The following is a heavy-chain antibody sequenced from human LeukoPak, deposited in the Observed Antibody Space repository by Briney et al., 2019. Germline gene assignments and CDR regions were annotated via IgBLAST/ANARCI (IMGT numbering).Heavy chain of an antibody. CDR1: GFTFSSYS. CDR3: ARGRGTYFDY. Sequence: PGGSLRLSCAASGFTFSSYSMNWVRQAPGKGLEWVSSIRSSSSYIYYADSVKGRFTISRDNAKNSLYLQMNSLRAEDTAVYYCARGRGTYFDYWGQGTLVTVSS. CDR2: IRSSSSYI. V-gene: IGHV3-21*01. D-gene: IGHD3-16*01. J-gene: IGHJ4*02.